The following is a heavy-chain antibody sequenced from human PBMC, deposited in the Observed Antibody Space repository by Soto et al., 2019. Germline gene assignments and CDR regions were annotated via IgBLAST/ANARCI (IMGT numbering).Heavy chain of an antibody. CDR3: ATYSSSEYYFDY. V-gene: IGHV4-30-4*01. D-gene: IGHD6-6*01. Sequence: SETLSLTCTVSGGSISSGDYYWSWIRQPPGKGLEWIGYIYCSGSTYYNPSLKSRVTISVDTSKNQFSLKLSSVTAADTAVYYCATYSSSEYYFDYWGQGTLVTVSS. CDR2: IYCSGST. CDR1: GGSISSGDYY. J-gene: IGHJ4*02.